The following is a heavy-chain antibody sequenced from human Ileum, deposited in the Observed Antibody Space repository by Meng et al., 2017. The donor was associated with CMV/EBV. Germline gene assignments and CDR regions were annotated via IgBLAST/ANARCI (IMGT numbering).Heavy chain of an antibody. CDR2: ASYTGTT. D-gene: IGHD3-10*01. V-gene: IGHV4-59*01. Sequence: GSLRLSCTVSGDSISSYYWSWNRQPPGKGLEWIGFASYTGTTSYNPSLESRVTISVDTSKNKFSLTLSPVSAADTAVYYCARVGITPRPVQYHFYGMDVWGQGTTVTVSS. CDR3: ARVGITPRPVQYHFYGMDV. J-gene: IGHJ6*02. CDR1: GDSISSYY.